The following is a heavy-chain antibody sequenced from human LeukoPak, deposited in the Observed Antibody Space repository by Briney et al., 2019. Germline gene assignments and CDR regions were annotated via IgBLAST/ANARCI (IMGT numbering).Heavy chain of an antibody. CDR2: ISYDGSNK. CDR1: GFIFSRYG. D-gene: IGHD5-24*01. Sequence: GGSLRLSCAGSGFIFSRYGMVWVRQAPGKGLEWVAVISYDGSNKYYADSVKGRFTISRDNSKNTLYLQMNSLRAEDTAVYYCARALGMAKIRLGYFDYWGQGTLVTVSS. CDR3: ARALGMAKIRLGYFDY. J-gene: IGHJ4*02. V-gene: IGHV3-30*19.